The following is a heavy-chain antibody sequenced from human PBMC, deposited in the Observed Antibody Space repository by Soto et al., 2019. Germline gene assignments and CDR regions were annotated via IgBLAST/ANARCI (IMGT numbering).Heavy chain of an antibody. CDR2: INHSGST. CDR3: AREVGYCSSTSCYRGAFDI. D-gene: IGHD2-2*01. V-gene: IGHV4-34*01. J-gene: IGHJ3*02. CDR1: GGSFSXXX. Sequence: QVQLQQWGAGLLKPSETLSLTCAVYGGSFSXXXXXXXXXXXXXXXXXXXXINHSGSTNYNPSLKSRVTISVDTSKNQFSLKLSSVTAADTAVYYCAREVGYCSSTSCYRGAFDIWGQGTMVTVSS.